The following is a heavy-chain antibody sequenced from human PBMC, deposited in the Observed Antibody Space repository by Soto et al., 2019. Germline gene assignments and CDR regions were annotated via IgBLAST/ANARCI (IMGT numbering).Heavy chain of an antibody. CDR3: TRAGSDPGNFYISNYYAMDV. Sequence: GGSLRLSCASSVFSVSSDYMRWVRQAPGKGLEWVSLIYSGGDTYYADSVKGRFTISRDISSNTIYLHMTSLRADDTAIYYCTRAGSDPGNFYISNYYAMDVWGRGTTVTVSS. V-gene: IGHV3-53*01. D-gene: IGHD3-10*01. J-gene: IGHJ6*02. CDR1: VFSVSSDY. CDR2: IYSGGDT.